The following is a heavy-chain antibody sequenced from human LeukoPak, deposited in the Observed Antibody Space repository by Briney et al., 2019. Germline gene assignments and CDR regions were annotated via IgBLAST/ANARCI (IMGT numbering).Heavy chain of an antibody. CDR3: ARHPYCSGGSCYPRWYFDY. D-gene: IGHD2-15*01. CDR1: GGSISSYY. V-gene: IGHV4-39*01. CDR2: IYYSGST. Sequence: PSETLSLTCTVSGGSISSYYWGWIRQPPGKGLEWIGSIYYSGSTYYNPSLKSRVTISVDTSKNQFSLKLSSVTAADTAVYYCARHPYCSGGSCYPRWYFDYWGQGTLVTVSS. J-gene: IGHJ4*02.